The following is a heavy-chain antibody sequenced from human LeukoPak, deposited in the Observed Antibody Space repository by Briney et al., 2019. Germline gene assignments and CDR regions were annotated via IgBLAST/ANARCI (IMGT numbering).Heavy chain of an antibody. V-gene: IGHV4-39*07. D-gene: IGHD4-23*01. CDR2: IYYSGST. J-gene: IGHJ4*02. CDR3: ARDLGGNWKIDY. Sequence: SETLSLTCTVSGGSISSSSYYWGWIRQPPGKGLEWIGSIYYSGSTYYNPSLKSRVTISVDTSKNQFSLKLSSVTAADTAVYYCARDLGGNWKIDYWGQGTLVTVSS. CDR1: GGSISSSSYY.